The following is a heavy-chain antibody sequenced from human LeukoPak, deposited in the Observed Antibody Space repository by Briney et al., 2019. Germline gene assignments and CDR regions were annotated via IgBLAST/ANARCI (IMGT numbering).Heavy chain of an antibody. CDR2: IQQDGSEK. J-gene: IGHJ4*02. CDR1: GFTFNYYW. CDR3: ARVRKLRTRGVMDPLDY. Sequence: GGSLRLSCAASGFTFNYYWLTWVRQAPGKGLEWVANIQQDGSEKYYVDSVKGRFIISRDNAKNSLYLQMNSLRAEDTAVYYCARVRKLRTRGVMDPLDYWGQGTMVTVSS. V-gene: IGHV3-7*01. D-gene: IGHD3-10*01.